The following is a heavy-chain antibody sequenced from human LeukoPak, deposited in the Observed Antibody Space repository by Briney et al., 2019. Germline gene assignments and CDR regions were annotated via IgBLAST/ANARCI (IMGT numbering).Heavy chain of an antibody. D-gene: IGHD3-10*01. J-gene: IGHJ4*02. CDR2: IYTGGST. CDR1: GFTVSSNY. CDR3: ARDQVTNHDYDSGSYYSV. Sequence: GGSLRLSCAASGFTVSSNYMSWVRQAPGKGLEWVSVIYTGGSTDYADSVKGRFTISRDKSKNTLYLQMNSLRADDTAVYYCARDQVTNHDYDSGSYYSVWGQGTLVTVSS. V-gene: IGHV3-53*01.